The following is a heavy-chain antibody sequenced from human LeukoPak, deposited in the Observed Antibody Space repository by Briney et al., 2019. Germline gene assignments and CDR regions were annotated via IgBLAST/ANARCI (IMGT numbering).Heavy chain of an antibody. V-gene: IGHV4-59*12. CDR2: IYYSGST. J-gene: IGHJ3*02. CDR3: ARYRTRDGYNYYAFDI. D-gene: IGHD5-24*01. CDR1: GGSISSYY. Sequence: PSETLSLTCTVSGGSISSYYWSWIRQPPGKGLEWIGYIYYSGSTNYNPSLKSRVTISVDTSKNQFSLKLSSVTAADTAVYYCARYRTRDGYNYYAFDIWGQGTMVTVSS.